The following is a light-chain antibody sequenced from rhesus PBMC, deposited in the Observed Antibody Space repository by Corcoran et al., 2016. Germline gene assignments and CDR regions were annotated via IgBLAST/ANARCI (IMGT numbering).Light chain of an antibody. Sequence: EIVMTQSPATLALSPGERASLSCRASQSVSSSLAWYQQKPGEAPRLLIYGASSRATGIPEGFSGRGSGTEVTLTISSLEPEDVGVYFCLQSRNWPWTFGQGTKVEIK. CDR1: QSVSSS. CDR2: GAS. J-gene: IGKJ1*01. V-gene: IGKV3-24*04. CDR3: LQSRNWPWT.